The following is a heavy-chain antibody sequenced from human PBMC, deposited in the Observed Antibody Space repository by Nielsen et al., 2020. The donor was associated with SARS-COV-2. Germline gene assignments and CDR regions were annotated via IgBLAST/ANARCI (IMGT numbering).Heavy chain of an antibody. CDR3: VAFDYGDY. J-gene: IGHJ4*02. CDR2: INTANGNA. CDR1: GYTFTGFA. V-gene: IGHV1-3*04. Sequence: ASVKVSCKASGYTFTGFAMHWVRQAPGQRLELMGWINTANGNAQYSPKFQGRVTLTTDTSANTAYMELSGLTSEDTAVYYCVAFDYGDYWGQGTLVTVSS.